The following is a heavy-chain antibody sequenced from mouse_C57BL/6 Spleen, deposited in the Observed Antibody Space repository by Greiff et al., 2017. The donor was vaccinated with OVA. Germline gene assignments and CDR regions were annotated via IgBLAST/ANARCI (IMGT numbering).Heavy chain of an antibody. V-gene: IGHV1-19*01. CDR1: GYTFTDYY. CDR2: INPYNGGT. Sequence: EVQLQQSGPVLVKPGASVKMSCKASGYTFTDYYMNWVKQSHGKSLEWIGVINPYNGGTSYNQKFKGKATLTVDKSSSTAYMELNSLTSEDSAVYYCARYYGSRGYFDYWGQGTTLTVSS. J-gene: IGHJ2*01. CDR3: ARYYGSRGYFDY. D-gene: IGHD1-1*01.